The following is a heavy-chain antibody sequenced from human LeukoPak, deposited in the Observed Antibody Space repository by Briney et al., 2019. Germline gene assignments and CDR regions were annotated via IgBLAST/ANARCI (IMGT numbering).Heavy chain of an antibody. CDR2: ISSSGSTI. CDR1: GFTFSRYY. Sequence: GGSLRLSCEGSGFTFSRYYLNWIRQAPGKGLEWVSYISSSGSTIFYADSVKGRFTISRDNTKNSLSLQMNSLRVEDTAVYYCARVPAKKFGRVYMDVWGRGTTVTVSS. V-gene: IGHV3-11*01. CDR3: ARVPAKKFGRVYMDV. J-gene: IGHJ6*04. D-gene: IGHD3-10*01.